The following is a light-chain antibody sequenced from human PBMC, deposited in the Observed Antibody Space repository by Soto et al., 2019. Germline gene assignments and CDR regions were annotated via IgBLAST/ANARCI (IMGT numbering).Light chain of an antibody. CDR1: QGISSL. CDR3: HPCYAGPIT. V-gene: IGKV3-15*01. J-gene: IGKJ5*01. CDR2: AAS. Sequence: EGVLTQSNDPLSVSPGKRANLSCRASQGISSLLAWYQQKPGQAPRLLIYAASTRAAGIPARFFGRGSGTILTGLLSSLHSEAFPVYYCHPCYAGPITFHQGTRLEIK.